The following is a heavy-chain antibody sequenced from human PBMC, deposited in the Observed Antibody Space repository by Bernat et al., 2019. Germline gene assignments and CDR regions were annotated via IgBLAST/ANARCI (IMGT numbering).Heavy chain of an antibody. J-gene: IGHJ4*02. D-gene: IGHD6-13*01. V-gene: IGHV5-51*01. CDR2: IHSGDSDT. Sequence: EVQLVQSGAEVKKPVESLKISCKGSGYSFTNYWIGWVRQMPGKGLEWMGIIHSGDSDTRYSPSFQGQVTISADKSINTAYLQWSSLKASDSAMYYCARPRYSSNPPHYFDYWGQGTLVTVSS. CDR1: GYSFTNYW. CDR3: ARPRYSSNPPHYFDY.